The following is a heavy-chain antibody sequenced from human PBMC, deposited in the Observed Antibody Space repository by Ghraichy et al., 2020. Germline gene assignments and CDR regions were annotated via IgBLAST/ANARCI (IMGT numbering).Heavy chain of an antibody. CDR1: GFDFNTYT. V-gene: IGHV3-21*01. CDR3: ARADWDSGDFLGH. CDR2: ISSSSSVI. D-gene: IGHD3/OR15-3a*01. Sequence: GGSLRLSCAASGFDFNTYTMNWVRQAPGKGLEWIASISSSSSVIHYAESMRGRFVISRDNAKKAVFLQMNSLRADDAAVYFCARADWDSGDFLGHWGQGNQVTVSS. J-gene: IGHJ4*02.